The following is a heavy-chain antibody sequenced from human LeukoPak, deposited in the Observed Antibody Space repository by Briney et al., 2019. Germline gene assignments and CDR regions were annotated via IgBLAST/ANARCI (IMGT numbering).Heavy chain of an antibody. V-gene: IGHV3-53*01. CDR2: IYSGGSP. CDR1: GLTFSTNY. J-gene: IGHJ4*02. Sequence: PGGSLRLSCAASGLTFSTNYMSWVRQAPGKGLEWVSVIYSGGSPYYADSVKGRFTISRDNSKNTLYLQMNSPRAEDTAVYYCARDLNYYDSSGYGHWGQGTLVTVSS. D-gene: IGHD3-22*01. CDR3: ARDLNYYDSSGYGH.